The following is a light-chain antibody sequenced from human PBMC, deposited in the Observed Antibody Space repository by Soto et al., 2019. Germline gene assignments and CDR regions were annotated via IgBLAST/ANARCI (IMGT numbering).Light chain of an antibody. V-gene: IGKV3-15*01. Sequence: ETVMTQSPATLSVSPGERATLSCRASQSISRNLAWYHQIPGQPPRLLIYYASTRATGIPARFRGSGSGTEFTLTISTPQSEDSGIYYCHQYNDLWTFGQGTKVQI. CDR2: YAS. J-gene: IGKJ1*01. CDR3: HQYNDLWT. CDR1: QSISRN.